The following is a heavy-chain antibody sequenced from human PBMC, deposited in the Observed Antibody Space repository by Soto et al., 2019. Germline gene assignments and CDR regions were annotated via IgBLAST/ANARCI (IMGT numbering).Heavy chain of an antibody. J-gene: IGHJ4*02. V-gene: IGHV4-59*01. Sequence: SETLSLTCTVSGDSISRYYWNWIRQPPGKGLEWIGYIYYSGSTNYNPSLKSRVTISVDTSKNQFSLKLSSVTAADTAMYYCARAYGSGSYYEYYFDYWGQGTLVTVSS. CDR2: IYYSGST. D-gene: IGHD3-10*01. CDR1: GDSISRYY. CDR3: ARAYGSGSYYEYYFDY.